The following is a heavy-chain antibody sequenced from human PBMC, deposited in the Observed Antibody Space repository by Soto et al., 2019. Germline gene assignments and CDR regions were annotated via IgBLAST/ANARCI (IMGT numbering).Heavy chain of an antibody. CDR1: GFIFSDYY. CDR3: ARVTFGSFYQDS. J-gene: IGHJ4*02. D-gene: IGHD3-16*01. CDR2: ISSSSSYT. V-gene: IGHV3-11*06. Sequence: GGSLRLSCAASGFIFSDYYMSWISQAPGKGLEWVSYISSSSSYTNYADSVKGRFTISRDNAKNSLSLQMNSLRAEDTAVYYCARVTFGSFYQDSWGQGTLVTVSS.